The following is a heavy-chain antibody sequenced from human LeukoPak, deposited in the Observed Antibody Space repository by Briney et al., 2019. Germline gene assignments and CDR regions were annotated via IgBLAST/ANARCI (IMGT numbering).Heavy chain of an antibody. V-gene: IGHV4-61*02. CDR1: GGSISSGTHF. CDR3: ASGAGGLPDDAFDI. CDR2: IYTSGST. Sequence: SETLSLTCTVSGGSISSGTHFWSWIRQPAGKGLEWIGRIYTSGSTNYNPSLKSRVTISVATSKNQFSLKLSSVTAADTAVYYCASGAGGLPDDAFDIWGQGTMVTVSS. J-gene: IGHJ3*02. D-gene: IGHD6-13*01.